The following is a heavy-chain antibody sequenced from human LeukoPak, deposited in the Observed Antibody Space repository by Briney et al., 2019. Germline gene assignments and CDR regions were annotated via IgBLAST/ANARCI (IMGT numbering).Heavy chain of an antibody. V-gene: IGHV4-30-2*01. J-gene: IGHJ5*02. D-gene: IGHD2-2*01. Sequence: PSETLSLTCTVSGGSLRSRDYYWSWIRQPPGMGLEWIGYIYHSGNTYYNPSLKSRVTISADSSKNQFSLRLSAVTAADTAVYYCAGESYCSITTCRLGNWFDPWGQGTLVTVSS. CDR1: GGSLRSRDYY. CDR3: AGESYCSITTCRLGNWFDP. CDR2: IYHSGNT.